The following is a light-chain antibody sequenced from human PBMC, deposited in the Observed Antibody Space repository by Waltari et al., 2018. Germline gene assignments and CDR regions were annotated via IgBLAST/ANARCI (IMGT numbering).Light chain of an antibody. J-gene: IGLJ1*01. V-gene: IGLV2-23*02. CDR2: EVI. CDR3: CSYAGLGTYV. CDR1: SSYVGNYHL. Sequence: QSALTQPASVSGTPGQSIPISCTGTSSYVGNYHLVSWYQQHPGKAPKLLVCEVIKRPSGVSSRFSGSKSGNTASLTISGLQAEDEADYYCCSYAGLGTYVFGSGTKVTVL.